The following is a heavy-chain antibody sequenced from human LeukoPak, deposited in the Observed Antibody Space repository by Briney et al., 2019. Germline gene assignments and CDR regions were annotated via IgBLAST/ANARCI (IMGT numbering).Heavy chain of an antibody. CDR2: IDYSGST. D-gene: IGHD3-10*01. CDR1: GGSISDRSYY. V-gene: IGHV4-39*01. J-gene: IGHJ5*02. CDR3: ASEIRTYYYGSGSHPETNWFDN. Sequence: SETLSLTCTVSGGSISDRSYYWAWIRQPPGKGLEWIGSIDYSGSTYYNPSHKSRVTISVDTSKNQMSLKLSSVTAADSAVYYCASEIRTYYYGSGSHPETNWFDNWGQGTLVTVSS.